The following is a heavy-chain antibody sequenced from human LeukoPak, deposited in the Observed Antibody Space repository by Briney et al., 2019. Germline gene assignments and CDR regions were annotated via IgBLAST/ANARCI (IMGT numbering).Heavy chain of an antibody. Sequence: ASVTVSFKASGYTFTSYGISWVRQAPGQGLEWMGWISAYNGNTNYAQKLQGRVTMTTDTSTSTAYMELRSLRSDDTAVYYCARVVHCSGGSCYPPYYYYYGMDVWGQGTTVTVSS. J-gene: IGHJ6*02. D-gene: IGHD2-15*01. V-gene: IGHV1-18*01. CDR2: ISAYNGNT. CDR1: GYTFTSYG. CDR3: ARVVHCSGGSCYPPYYYYYGMDV.